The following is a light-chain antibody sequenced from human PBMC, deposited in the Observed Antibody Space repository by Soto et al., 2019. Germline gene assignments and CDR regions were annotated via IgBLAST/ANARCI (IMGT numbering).Light chain of an antibody. CDR3: TSYTSSNTYV. CDR2: EVS. Sequence: QSALTQLPSVSGSPGQSVTISCTGTSSDVGSYNHVSWYQQPPGTAPKLMIYEVSNRPSGVPDRFSGSKSGNTASLTISGLQAEDEADYYCTSYTSSNTYVFGTGTKVTVL. J-gene: IGLJ1*01. V-gene: IGLV2-18*02. CDR1: SSDVGSYNH.